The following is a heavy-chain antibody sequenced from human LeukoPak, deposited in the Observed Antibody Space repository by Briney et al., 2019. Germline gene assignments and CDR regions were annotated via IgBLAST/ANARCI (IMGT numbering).Heavy chain of an antibody. V-gene: IGHV4-4*07. CDR1: GGSISSYY. J-gene: IGHJ4*02. CDR2: IYTSGST. Sequence: SETLSLTCTVSGGSISSYYWSWIRQPAGKGLERIGRIYTSGSTNYNPSLKSRVTMSVDTSKNQFSLKLSSVTAADTAVYYCARGGVYDSSGYYSSLDYWGQGTLVTVSS. CDR3: ARGGVYDSSGYYSSLDY. D-gene: IGHD3-22*01.